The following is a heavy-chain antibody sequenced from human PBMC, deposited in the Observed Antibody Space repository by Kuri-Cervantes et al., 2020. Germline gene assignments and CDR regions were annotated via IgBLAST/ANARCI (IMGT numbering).Heavy chain of an antibody. CDR3: TTDESIAATIDY. Sequence: GESLKISCAASGFTFSSYAMSWVRQAPGKGLEWVSAISGSGGSTYYADSVKGRFTISRDNSKNTLYLQMNSLKTEDTAVYYCTTDESIAATIDYWGQGTLVTVSS. CDR1: GFTFSSYA. J-gene: IGHJ4*02. V-gene: IGHV3-23*01. D-gene: IGHD6-6*01. CDR2: ISGSGGST.